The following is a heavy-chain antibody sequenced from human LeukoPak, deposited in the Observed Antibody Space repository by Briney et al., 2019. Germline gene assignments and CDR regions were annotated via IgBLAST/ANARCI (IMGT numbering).Heavy chain of an antibody. CDR3: ARGLGGYQPLNWFDP. J-gene: IGHJ5*02. CDR2: MNPNSGNT. V-gene: IGHV1-8*01. D-gene: IGHD5-12*01. CDR1: GYTFTSYD. Sequence: ASVKVSCKASGYTFTSYDINWVRQATGQGLEWMGWMNPNSGNTGYAQKLQGRGNMTRNTSISTAYMELSSLRSEDTAVYYCARGLGGYQPLNWFDPWGQGTLVTVSS.